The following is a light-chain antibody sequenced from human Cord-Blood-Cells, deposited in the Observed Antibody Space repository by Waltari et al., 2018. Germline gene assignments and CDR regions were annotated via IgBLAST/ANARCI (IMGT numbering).Light chain of an antibody. V-gene: IGLV2-14*01. CDR2: EVS. Sequence: QSALTKPASVSGSPGQPITIPRTGTSSHVCGYNSFSWYQQHPGKAPKLMIYEVSNRPSGVSNRFSGSKSGNTASLTISGLQAEDEADYYCSSYTSSSTDVFGTGTKVTGL. CDR3: SSYTSSSTDV. J-gene: IGLJ1*01. CDR1: SSHVCGYNS.